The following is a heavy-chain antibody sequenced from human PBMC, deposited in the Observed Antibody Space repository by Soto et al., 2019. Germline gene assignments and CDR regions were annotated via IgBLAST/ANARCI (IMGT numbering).Heavy chain of an antibody. D-gene: IGHD3-10*01. CDR1: GFTFSSYG. Sequence: GGSLRLSCAASGFTFSSYGMHWVRQAPGKGLEWVAVISYDGSNKYYADSVKGRFTISRDNSKNTLYLQMNSLRAEDTAVYYCAREYYYGSGRTFDIWGQGTMVTVSS. J-gene: IGHJ3*02. CDR2: ISYDGSNK. CDR3: AREYYYGSGRTFDI. V-gene: IGHV3-30*03.